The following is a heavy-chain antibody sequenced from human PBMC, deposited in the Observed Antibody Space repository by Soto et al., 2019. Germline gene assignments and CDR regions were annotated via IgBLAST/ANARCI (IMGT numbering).Heavy chain of an antibody. V-gene: IGHV4-31*03. Sequence: KASETLSLTCTVSGGSISSGGYYWSWIRQHPGKGLEWIGYIYYSGSTYYNPSLKSRVTISVDTSKNQFSLKLSSVTAADTAVYYCARGGYSYGTGSYYFDYWGQGTLVTVSS. CDR3: ARGGYSYGTGSYYFDY. J-gene: IGHJ4*02. CDR2: IYYSGST. CDR1: GGSISSGGYY. D-gene: IGHD5-18*01.